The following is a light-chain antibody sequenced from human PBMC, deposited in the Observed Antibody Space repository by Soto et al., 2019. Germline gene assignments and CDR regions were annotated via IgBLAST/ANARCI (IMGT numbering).Light chain of an antibody. Sequence: DIQMTQSPSSLSASVGDRVTITCRASQNINNYLNWYRQKPGKAPNLLIYDASNVEAGVPSRFSGSGSGTFFTFVISSLQPEDVATYYCQHHRGLPVTFGGGTKVDIK. CDR2: DAS. CDR3: QHHRGLPVT. CDR1: QNINNY. J-gene: IGKJ4*01. V-gene: IGKV1-33*01.